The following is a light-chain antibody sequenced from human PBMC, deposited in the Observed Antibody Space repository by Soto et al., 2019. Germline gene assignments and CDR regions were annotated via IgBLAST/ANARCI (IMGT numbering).Light chain of an antibody. CDR1: QSVRTH. Sequence: DIQMTQSPSSLSASIGDRVTITCRASQSVRTHLNWYHQKPGTAPELLIYAASSLQAGVPSRFSGSGSGTDFTLTISSLHPEDFADYYCQQSYSPPRTFGQGTNLEIK. J-gene: IGKJ2*01. V-gene: IGKV1-39*01. CDR2: AAS. CDR3: QQSYSPPRT.